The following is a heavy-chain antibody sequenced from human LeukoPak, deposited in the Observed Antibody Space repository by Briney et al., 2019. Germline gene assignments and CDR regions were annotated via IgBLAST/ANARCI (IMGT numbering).Heavy chain of an antibody. CDR2: VFHTGAT. CDR1: GYSISTGYY. V-gene: IGHV4-38-2*02. D-gene: IGHD1-26*01. CDR3: ARDSSGAGTVGATSAY. J-gene: IGHJ4*02. Sequence: PSETLSLTCTVSGYSISTGYYWGWVRQTPGKGLEWLGTVFHTGATYYNPSLRSRVTISVDTAKNQFSLRLSSVTAADTAVYYCARDSSGAGTVGATSAYWGQGTLVTVSS.